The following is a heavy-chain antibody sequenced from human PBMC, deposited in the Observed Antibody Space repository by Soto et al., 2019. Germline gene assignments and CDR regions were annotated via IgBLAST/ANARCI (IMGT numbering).Heavy chain of an antibody. D-gene: IGHD4-17*01. CDR2: ISAYNGNT. Sequence: QVQLVQSGAEVKKPGASVKVSCKASGYTFTSYGISWVRQAPGQGLEWMGWISAYNGNTNDAKKLKGSVTMTTDTPTSTAYMELRTLSSDDRAVYYCARYEYGDPGYWGQGNLVTVSS. J-gene: IGHJ4*02. V-gene: IGHV1-18*01. CDR3: ARYEYGDPGY. CDR1: GYTFTSYG.